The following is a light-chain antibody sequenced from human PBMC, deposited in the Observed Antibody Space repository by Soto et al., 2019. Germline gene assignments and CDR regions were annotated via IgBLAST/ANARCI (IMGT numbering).Light chain of an antibody. V-gene: IGLV2-14*01. CDR1: SSDVGGYNY. CDR2: DVS. CDR3: SSYTSSGTLVV. Sequence: QSALTQPASVSGSPGQSITISCTGTSSDVGGYNYVSWYQQHPGKAPKLMIYDVSNRPSGVSNRFSGSKSGNTASLTISGLQAEGEADYYCSSYTSSGTLVVFGGGTKLTVL. J-gene: IGLJ2*01.